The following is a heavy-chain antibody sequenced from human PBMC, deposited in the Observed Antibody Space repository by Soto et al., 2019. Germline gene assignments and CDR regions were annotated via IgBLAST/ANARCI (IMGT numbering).Heavy chain of an antibody. CDR3: ARTRGGYYGSGSYYSIDY. Sequence: SETLFLTCAVYGGSFSGYYWSWIRQPPGKGLEWIGEINHSGSTNYNPSLKSRVTISVDTSKNQFSLKLSSVAAADTAVYYCARTRGGYYGSGSYYSIDYWGQGTLVTVSS. D-gene: IGHD3-10*01. V-gene: IGHV4-34*01. CDR2: INHSGST. CDR1: GGSFSGYY. J-gene: IGHJ4*02.